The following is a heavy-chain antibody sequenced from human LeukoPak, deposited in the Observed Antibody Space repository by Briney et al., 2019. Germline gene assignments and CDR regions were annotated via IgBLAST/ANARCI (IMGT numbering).Heavy chain of an antibody. V-gene: IGHV1-8*01. Sequence: GASVKVSCKASGYTFTSYDINWVRQATGQGREWMGWMNPNSGNTGYAQKLQGRVTMTRNTSISKAYREMSSMRSEDTAVYYCARGPEGTTGTTAIYDFWRGYWTPFELTNRIGDNWFDPWGQGTLVTVSS. D-gene: IGHD3-3*01. J-gene: IGHJ5*02. CDR2: MNPNSGNT. CDR3: ARGPEGTTGTTAIYDFWRGYWTPFELTNRIGDNWFDP. CDR1: GYTFTSYD.